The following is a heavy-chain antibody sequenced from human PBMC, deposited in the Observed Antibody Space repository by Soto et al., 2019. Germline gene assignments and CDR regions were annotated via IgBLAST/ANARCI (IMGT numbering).Heavy chain of an antibody. D-gene: IGHD6-19*01. CDR3: ARDWGSSGWYNWFDS. CDR2: LSHDGTVT. CDR1: GFNFHTYG. V-gene: IGHV3-30*03. J-gene: IGHJ5*01. Sequence: VQLVESGGRVVQPGRSLRLSCGASGFNFHTYGMHWVRQAPGKGLEWVAMLSHDGTVTYYGDSVRGRFTVSRDESKNTLYLQMNSLRPEDTAMYYCARDWGSSGWYNWFDSWGQGTLVTVSS.